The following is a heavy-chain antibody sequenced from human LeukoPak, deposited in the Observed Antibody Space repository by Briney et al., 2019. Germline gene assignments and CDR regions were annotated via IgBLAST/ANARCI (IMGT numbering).Heavy chain of an antibody. D-gene: IGHD1-7*01. V-gene: IGHV4-59*02. CDR1: GGSVSSYY. J-gene: IGHJ4*02. CDR2: IYYSGST. CDR3: ARGNWNYDY. Sequence: SETLSLTCTVSGGSVSSYYWSWIRQPPGKGLEWIGYIYYSGSTNYNPSLKSRVTISVDTSKNQFSLKLSSVTAADTAVYYCARGNWNYDYWGQGTLVTVSS.